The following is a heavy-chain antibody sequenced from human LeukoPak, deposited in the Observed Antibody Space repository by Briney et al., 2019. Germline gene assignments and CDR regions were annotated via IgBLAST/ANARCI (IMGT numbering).Heavy chain of an antibody. Sequence: SETLSLTCAVYGGSFSGNYWRWIRQPPGKGLEWIGEINHSGSTNYNPSLKSRVTISVDTSKNQFSLRLSPVTAADTAVYFCARDPDNYYGSGRGGYYFDYWGQGALVTVSS. CDR2: INHSGST. J-gene: IGHJ4*02. D-gene: IGHD3-10*01. V-gene: IGHV4-34*01. CDR1: GGSFSGNY. CDR3: ARDPDNYYGSGRGGYYFDY.